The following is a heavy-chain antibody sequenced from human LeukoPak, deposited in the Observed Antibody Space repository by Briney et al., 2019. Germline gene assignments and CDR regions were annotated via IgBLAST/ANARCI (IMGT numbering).Heavy chain of an antibody. CDR2: IRRDGSDR. J-gene: IGHJ5*02. V-gene: IGHV3-30*02. CDR1: GFAFRNYD. D-gene: IGHD2/OR15-2a*01. Sequence: GGSLRLSCIPSGFAFRNYDMHWVRQAPGKGLEWVAFIRRDGSDRFHADSVKGRFTISRDNAKNSLYLQMKSLRAEDTAVYYCARGKTSQNIVTRKTYNWFDPWGQGTLVTVSS. CDR3: ARGKTSQNIVTRKTYNWFDP.